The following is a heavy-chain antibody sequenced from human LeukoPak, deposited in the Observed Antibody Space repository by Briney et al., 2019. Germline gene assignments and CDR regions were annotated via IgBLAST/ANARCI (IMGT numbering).Heavy chain of an antibody. CDR2: IYYSGST. Sequence: GSLRLSCAASGFTFSSHGMSWVRQAPGKGLEWIGSIYYSGSTYYNPSLKSRVTISVDTSKNQFSLKLSSVTAADTAVYYCASKRGYSYGGVRWFDPWGQGTLVTVSS. D-gene: IGHD5-18*01. J-gene: IGHJ5*02. V-gene: IGHV4-39*01. CDR1: GFTFSSHG. CDR3: ASKRGYSYGGVRWFDP.